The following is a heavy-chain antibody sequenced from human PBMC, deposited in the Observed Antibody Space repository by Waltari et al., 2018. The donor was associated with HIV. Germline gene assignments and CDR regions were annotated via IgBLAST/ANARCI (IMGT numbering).Heavy chain of an antibody. CDR1: GIPFSDYG. D-gene: IGHD6-6*01. CDR2: ISYDGRNK. CDR3: AKEDFEYGSSSHLGY. V-gene: IGHV3-30*18. J-gene: IGHJ4*02. Sequence: QVPLLESGGGVVQPGRSLGLSCEAPGIPFSDYGFHWVRQAPGRGLEWVALISYDGRNKYYAESVKGRFTLSRDNAKNTLFLQMNSLRAEDTAVYYCAKEDFEYGSSSHLGYWGQGTLVTVSS.